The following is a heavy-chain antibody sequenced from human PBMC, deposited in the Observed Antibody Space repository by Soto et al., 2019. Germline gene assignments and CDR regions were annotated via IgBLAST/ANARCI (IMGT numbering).Heavy chain of an antibody. V-gene: IGHV4-59*01. CDR3: ARGEDAFFYYGLDV. CDR1: GGSITSSY. Sequence: PSETLSLTCTVSGGSITSSYWSWIRRPPGKGLEWIAYIYDTGISGYTPSTSYNPSLKSRVTMSADTSKSQFSLKLTSVTAADTAVYYCARGEDAFFYYGLDVWGQGTTVTVSS. CDR2: IYDTGISGYTPST. J-gene: IGHJ6*02.